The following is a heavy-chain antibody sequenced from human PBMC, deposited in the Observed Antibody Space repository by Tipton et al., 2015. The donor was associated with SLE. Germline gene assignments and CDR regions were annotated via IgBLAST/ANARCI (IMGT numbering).Heavy chain of an antibody. CDR2: ISGSGGST. J-gene: IGHJ6*02. CDR3: AKEVWFREAYGMDV. V-gene: IGHV3-23*01. Sequence: SLRLSCAASGFTFSSYAMSWVRQAPRKGLEWVSAISGSGGSTYYADSVKGRFTISRDNSKNTLYLQMNSLRAEDTAVYYCAKEVWFREAYGMDVWGQGTTVTVSS. D-gene: IGHD3-10*01. CDR1: GFTFSSYA.